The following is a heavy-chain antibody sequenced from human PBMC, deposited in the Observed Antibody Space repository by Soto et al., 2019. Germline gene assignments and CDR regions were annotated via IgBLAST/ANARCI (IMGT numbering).Heavy chain of an antibody. CDR2: IIPIFGTA. CDR3: ARWTYNYDFWSGYTGGFDY. D-gene: IGHD3-3*01. CDR1: GGTFSSYA. J-gene: IGHJ4*02. Sequence: ASVKVSCKASGGTFSSYAISWVRQAPGQGLEWMGGIIPIFGTANYAQKFQGRVTITADKSTSTAYMELSSLRSEDTAVYYCARWTYNYDFWSGYTGGFDYWGQGTLVTVYS. V-gene: IGHV1-69*06.